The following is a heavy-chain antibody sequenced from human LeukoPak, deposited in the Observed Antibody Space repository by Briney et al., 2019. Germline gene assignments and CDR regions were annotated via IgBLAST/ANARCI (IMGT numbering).Heavy chain of an antibody. D-gene: IGHD4-17*01. Sequence: ASVKVSCKASGYTFTGYYMHWVRQAPGQGLEWMGWINPNSGGTNYAQKFQGRGTMTRDTSISTAYMELSRLRSDDTAVYYCARDLAHYGDYGTRSDYWGQGTLVTVSS. V-gene: IGHV1-2*02. CDR3: ARDLAHYGDYGTRSDY. CDR2: INPNSGGT. J-gene: IGHJ4*02. CDR1: GYTFTGYY.